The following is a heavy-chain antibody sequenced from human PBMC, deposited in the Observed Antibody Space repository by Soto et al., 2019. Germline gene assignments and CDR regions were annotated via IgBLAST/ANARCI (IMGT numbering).Heavy chain of an antibody. CDR2: ISGSGGST. Sequence: TXRLSFAASGYTCSSYAMSWCRQAPGKGLEWVSAISGSGGSTYYADSVKGRFTISRDNSKNTLYLQMNSLRAEDTAVYYCAKLRVGPFYFDYWGQGTLVTVSS. CDR3: AKLRVGPFYFDY. V-gene: IGHV3-23*01. J-gene: IGHJ4*02. D-gene: IGHD1-26*01. CDR1: GYTCSSYA.